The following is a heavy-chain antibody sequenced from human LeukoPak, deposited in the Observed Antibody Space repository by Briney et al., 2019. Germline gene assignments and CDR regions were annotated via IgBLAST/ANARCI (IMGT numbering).Heavy chain of an antibody. V-gene: IGHV3-20*04. CDR1: GFTFDDYG. CDR2: INWNGGST. D-gene: IGHD5-18*01. Sequence: GGSLRLSCAASGFTFDDYGMSWVRQAPGKGLEWVSGINWNGGSTGYADSVKGRFTISRDNAKNSLYLQMNSLRVEGTALYYCARAYSYGFRYYFDFWGQGTLVTVSS. J-gene: IGHJ4*02. CDR3: ARAYSYGFRYYFDF.